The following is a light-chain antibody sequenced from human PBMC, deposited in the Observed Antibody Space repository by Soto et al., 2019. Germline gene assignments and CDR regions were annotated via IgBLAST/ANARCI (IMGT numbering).Light chain of an antibody. V-gene: IGKV1-5*01. J-gene: IGKJ1*01. CDR1: QSISNW. CDR3: QQYDRYTWT. Sequence: DIQMTQSPSTLSASVGDRVTTTCRASQSISNWLAWYQQKPGKAPKLLIYDASNLESGVPSRFSGSGSGTEFTLTIRSLQPDDFATYYCQQYDRYTWTFGQGTKVDIK. CDR2: DAS.